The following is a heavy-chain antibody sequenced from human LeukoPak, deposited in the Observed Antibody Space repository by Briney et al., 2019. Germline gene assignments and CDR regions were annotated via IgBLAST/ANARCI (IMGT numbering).Heavy chain of an antibody. Sequence: ASVKVSCTASGYTFTGYYMHWVRQAPGQGLEWMGWINPNSGGTNYAQKFQGRVTMTRDTSISTAYMELSRLRSDDTAVYYCARGSVRIAARPRSNWFDPWGQGTLVTVSS. D-gene: IGHD6-6*01. V-gene: IGHV1-2*02. J-gene: IGHJ5*02. CDR2: INPNSGGT. CDR1: GYTFTGYY. CDR3: ARGSVRIAARPRSNWFDP.